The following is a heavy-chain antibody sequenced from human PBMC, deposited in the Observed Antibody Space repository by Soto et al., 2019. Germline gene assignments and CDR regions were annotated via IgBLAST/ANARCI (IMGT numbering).Heavy chain of an antibody. J-gene: IGHJ4*02. D-gene: IGHD3-10*01. Sequence: QVQLQESGPGLVKPSQTLSLTCTVSGGSMSSGIYYWSCILQPPGQGMWCIGFTSYSGTTYYITSLLSLVSMSVDMSKNQFSMHVNSVTAADSAVYYCVTMGIPVTGLYYLNHWGQGTLVTVSS. CDR2: TSYSGTT. CDR1: GGSMSSGIYY. V-gene: IGHV4-30-4*01. CDR3: VTMGIPVTGLYYLNH.